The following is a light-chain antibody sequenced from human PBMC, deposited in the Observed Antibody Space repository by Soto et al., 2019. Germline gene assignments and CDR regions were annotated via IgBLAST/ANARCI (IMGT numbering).Light chain of an antibody. CDR2: DAS. J-gene: IGKJ4*01. CDR3: LQYGTTLI. CDR1: QSISNNY. Sequence: EIVLTQSPGTLSLSPGERATLSSRASQSISNNYLAWYQQKPGQAPRLLIYDASTRATDIADRFSGSGSGTDFTLTISELEPEDSAVYYCLQYGTTLIFGGGTKVEI. V-gene: IGKV3-20*01.